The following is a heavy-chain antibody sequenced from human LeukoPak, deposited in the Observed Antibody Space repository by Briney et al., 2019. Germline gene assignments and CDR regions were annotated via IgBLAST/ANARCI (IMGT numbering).Heavy chain of an antibody. CDR3: ARGFLQLTPYYFDY. CDR2: IHNDGRT. D-gene: IGHD1-1*01. V-gene: IGHV3-66*01. J-gene: IGHJ4*02. Sequence: GGCLRLSCAASGFTFSSYAMSWVRQSPEKGLEWVSIIHNDGRTYYADSVKGRFTVSRDNSKNTVSLQMDSLRVDDTGVYYCARGFLQLTPYYFDYWGQGTLVTVSS. CDR1: GFTFSSYA.